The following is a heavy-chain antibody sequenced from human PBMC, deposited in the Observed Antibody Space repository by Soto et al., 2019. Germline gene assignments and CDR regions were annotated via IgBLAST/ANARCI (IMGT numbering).Heavy chain of an antibody. D-gene: IGHD1-26*01. CDR3: ARGRWEPHNYYGMDV. CDR2: IYYSGST. J-gene: IGHJ6*02. Sequence: QVQLQESGPGLVKPSQTLSLTCTVSGGSISSGGYYWSWIRQHPGKGLEWIGYIYYSGSTYYNPSLKRPATISVDTTKNQYSLKLSSVTAADTAVYYCARGRWEPHNYYGMDVWGQGTTVTVSS. CDR1: GGSISSGGYY. V-gene: IGHV4-31*01.